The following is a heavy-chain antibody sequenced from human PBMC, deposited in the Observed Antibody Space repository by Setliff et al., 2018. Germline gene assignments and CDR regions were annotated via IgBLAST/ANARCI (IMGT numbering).Heavy chain of an antibody. CDR1: GGSTSSYY. Sequence: SETLSLTCTVSGGSTSSYYWSWIRQPAGKGLEWIGRIYTSGSTNYNPSLKSRVTMSVDTSKSQFSLKLTSVTAADTAVYYCAREVGTSTSSDAFDVWGQGMMVTVSS. V-gene: IGHV4-4*07. D-gene: IGHD1-26*01. CDR3: AREVGTSTSSDAFDV. J-gene: IGHJ3*01. CDR2: IYTSGST.